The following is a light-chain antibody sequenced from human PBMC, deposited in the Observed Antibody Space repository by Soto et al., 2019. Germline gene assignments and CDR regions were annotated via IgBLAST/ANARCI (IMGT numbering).Light chain of an antibody. CDR2: AAS. Sequence: AIRMTQSPSSLSASTGDRVTITCRARQGISSYLAWYQQKPGKAPKLLIYAASTLQSGVPSRFSGSGSGTDFTLTISCLQSEDFATYDCQQYYSYPPVLGGGTKVEIK. V-gene: IGKV1-8*01. CDR3: QQYYSYPPV. CDR1: QGISSY. J-gene: IGKJ4*01.